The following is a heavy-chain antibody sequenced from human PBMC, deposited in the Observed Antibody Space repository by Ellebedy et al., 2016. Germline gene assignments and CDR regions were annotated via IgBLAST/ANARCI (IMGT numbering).Heavy chain of an antibody. CDR1: GGSISSSSYY. Sequence: GSLRLXXTVSGGSISSSSYYWGWHRQPPGKGLEWIGSIYYSGSTYYNPSLKSRVTISVDTSKNQFSLKLSSVTAADTAVYYCAREKEGGYSYGWVRWDSYMDVWGKGTTVTVSS. CDR2: IYYSGST. CDR3: AREKEGGYSYGWVRWDSYMDV. D-gene: IGHD5-18*01. V-gene: IGHV4-39*07. J-gene: IGHJ6*03.